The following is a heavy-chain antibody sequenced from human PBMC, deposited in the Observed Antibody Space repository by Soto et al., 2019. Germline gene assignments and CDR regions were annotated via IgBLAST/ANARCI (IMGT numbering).Heavy chain of an antibody. Sequence: SVKVSCKASGFTFTSSAVQWVRQARGQRLEWIGWIVVGSGNTNYAQKFQERVTITRDMSTSTAYMELSSLRSEDTAVYYCAADLLYYYDSSGYYYYWGQGTLVTVSS. D-gene: IGHD3-22*01. CDR3: AADLLYYYDSSGYYYY. CDR2: IVVGSGNT. J-gene: IGHJ4*02. CDR1: GFTFTSSA. V-gene: IGHV1-58*01.